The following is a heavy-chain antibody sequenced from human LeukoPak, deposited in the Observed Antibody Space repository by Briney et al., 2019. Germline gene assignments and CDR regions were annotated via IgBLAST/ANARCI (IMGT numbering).Heavy chain of an antibody. Sequence: GGSLRLSCAASGFTFSSYVMSWVRQAQGKGMEWVSAISNSGSSTYYADSVKGRFTISRDNSKNTLYLQMNSLRAEDTAVYYCAQQYYMDVWGKGTTVTVSS. V-gene: IGHV3-23*01. J-gene: IGHJ6*03. CDR1: GFTFSSYV. CDR2: ISNSGSST. CDR3: AQQYYMDV.